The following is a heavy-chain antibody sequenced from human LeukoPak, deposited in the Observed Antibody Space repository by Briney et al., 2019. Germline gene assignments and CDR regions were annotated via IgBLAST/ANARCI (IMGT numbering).Heavy chain of an antibody. D-gene: IGHD3-10*01. CDR1: GITVSTNY. Sequence: GGSLRLSCAASGITVSTNYMSWVRQAPGKGLEWVSIIYSGGATYYADSVKGRFTISRDNAKNSLYLQMNSLRAEDMAVYYCARKSFGPDAFDIWGQGTMVTVSS. J-gene: IGHJ3*02. CDR3: ARKSFGPDAFDI. V-gene: IGHV3-66*01. CDR2: IYSGGAT.